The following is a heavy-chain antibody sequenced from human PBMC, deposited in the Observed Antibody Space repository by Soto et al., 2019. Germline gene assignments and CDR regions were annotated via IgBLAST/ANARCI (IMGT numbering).Heavy chain of an antibody. CDR1: GFTFSSYA. J-gene: IGHJ4*02. Sequence: GGSLRLSCAASGFTFSSYAMHWVRQAPGKGLEYVSAISSNGGSTYYANSVKGRFTISRDNSKNTLYLQMGSLRAEDMAVYYCARDLEGPYSSSSFDYWGQGTLVTVSS. CDR2: ISSNGGST. CDR3: ARDLEGPYSSSSFDY. D-gene: IGHD6-13*01. V-gene: IGHV3-64*01.